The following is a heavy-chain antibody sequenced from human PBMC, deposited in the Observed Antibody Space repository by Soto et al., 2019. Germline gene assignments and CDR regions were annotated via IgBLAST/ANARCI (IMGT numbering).Heavy chain of an antibody. J-gene: IGHJ5*02. V-gene: IGHV3-74*01. D-gene: IGHD2-15*01. CDR2: INSDGSST. CDR3: ARGGYCSGGSCYSGIYWFDP. Sequence: EVQLVDSGGGLVQPGGSLRLSCAASGFTFSSYWMHWVRQAPGKGLVWVSRINSDGSSTSYADSVKGRFTISRDNAKNTLYLQMNSLRAEDTAVYYCARGGYCSGGSCYSGIYWFDPWGQGTLVTVFS. CDR1: GFTFSSYW.